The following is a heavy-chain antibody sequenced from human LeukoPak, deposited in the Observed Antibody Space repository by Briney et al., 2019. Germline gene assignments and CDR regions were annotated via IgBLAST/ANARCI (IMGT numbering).Heavy chain of an antibody. CDR1: GFTFSSYA. D-gene: IGHD3-16*02. CDR3: ASSRSYYYGMDV. J-gene: IGHJ6*02. Sequence: PGGSLRLSCAASGFTFSSYAMSWVRQAPGKGLEWVSAISGSGGSTYYADSVKGRFTISRDNAKNSLYLQMNSLRAEDTAVYYCASSRSYYYGMDVWGQGTTVTVSS. CDR2: ISGSGGST. V-gene: IGHV3-23*01.